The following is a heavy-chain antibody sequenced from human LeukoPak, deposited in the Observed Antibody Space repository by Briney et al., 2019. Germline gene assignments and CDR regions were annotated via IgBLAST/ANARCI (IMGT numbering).Heavy chain of an antibody. CDR1: GFTFSRYS. Sequence: PGGSLRLSCAASGFTFSRYSMNWVRQAPGKGLEWVSYISGGSDTIYYADSVKGRFTISRDNAKNSLFLQMNTLRAEDTAVYYCARDWVAVATILGASFDNWGQGTLVTVSS. V-gene: IGHV3-48*01. D-gene: IGHD5-12*01. CDR3: ARDWVAVATILGASFDN. CDR2: ISGGSDTI. J-gene: IGHJ4*02.